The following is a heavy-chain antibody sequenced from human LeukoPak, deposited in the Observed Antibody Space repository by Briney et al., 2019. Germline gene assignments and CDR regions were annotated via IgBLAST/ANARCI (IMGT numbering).Heavy chain of an antibody. CDR1: GFTFSSYG. V-gene: IGHV3-30*18. CDR3: AKDTRLYYYYVDV. Sequence: GGSLRLSCAASGFTFSSYGMHWVRQAPGKGLEWVAVISYDGSNKYYADSVKGRFTISRDNSKNTLYLQMNSLRAEDTAVYYCAKDTRLYYYYVDVWGKGTTVTVSS. CDR2: ISYDGSNK. J-gene: IGHJ6*03.